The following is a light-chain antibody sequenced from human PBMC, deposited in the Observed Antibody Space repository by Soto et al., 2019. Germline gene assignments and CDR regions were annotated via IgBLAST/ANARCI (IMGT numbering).Light chain of an antibody. J-gene: IGLJ2*01. V-gene: IGLV2-8*01. CDR2: EAS. CDR3: SSYAGSNNVV. CDR1: SSDVGVYND. Sequence: QSALTQPPSASGSPGQSVTISCSGTSSDVGVYNDVSWYQQHPGNAPTLLIYEASKRPSGAHDRFSGYKSATAASLTVSGLQDEDEADFCCSSYAGSNNVVFGGGTKLTVL.